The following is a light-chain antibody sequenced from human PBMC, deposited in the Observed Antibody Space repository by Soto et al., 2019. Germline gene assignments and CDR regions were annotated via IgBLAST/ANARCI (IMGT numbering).Light chain of an antibody. CDR1: QSVSTN. Sequence: DIVMTQSPATLSVSPGEGATLSCRASQSVSTNLAWYQQKPGQAPRLLMYGASARATGIPARFSGSGSGTQFTLTISSLQSEDFAVYYCQQYNNWPLTFGGGTKVEIK. V-gene: IGKV3-15*01. CDR3: QQYNNWPLT. CDR2: GAS. J-gene: IGKJ4*01.